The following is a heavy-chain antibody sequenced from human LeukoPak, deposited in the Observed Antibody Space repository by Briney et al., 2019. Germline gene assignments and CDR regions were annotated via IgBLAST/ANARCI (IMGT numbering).Heavy chain of an antibody. V-gene: IGHV4-34*01. Sequence: SETLSLTCAVYGGSFSGYYWSWIRQPPGKGLEWIGEINHSGSTNYNPSLKSRVTISVDTSKNQFSLKLSSVTAADTAVYYCARLAARRTIRYYYYMDVWGKGTTVTISS. D-gene: IGHD1-1*01. CDR1: GGSFSGYY. CDR3: ARLAARRTIRYYYYMDV. J-gene: IGHJ6*03. CDR2: INHSGST.